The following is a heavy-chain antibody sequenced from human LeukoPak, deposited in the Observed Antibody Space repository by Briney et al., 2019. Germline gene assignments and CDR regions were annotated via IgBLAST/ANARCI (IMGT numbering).Heavy chain of an antibody. CDR2: IIPIFGTA. D-gene: IGHD2-15*01. Sequence: SVKVSCKASGGTFSSYAISWVRQAPGQGLEWMGGIIPIFGTANYAQKFQGRLTITADESTSTAYMELSSLRSEDTAVYYCARGVVPYCSGGSCYSSWYYGMDVWGQGTTVTVSS. CDR3: ARGVVPYCSGGSCYSSWYYGMDV. V-gene: IGHV1-69*13. J-gene: IGHJ6*02. CDR1: GGTFSSYA.